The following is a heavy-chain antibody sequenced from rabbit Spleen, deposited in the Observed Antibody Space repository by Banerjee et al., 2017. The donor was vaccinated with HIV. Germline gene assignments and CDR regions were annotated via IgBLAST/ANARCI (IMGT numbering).Heavy chain of an antibody. CDR3: ARDAAGREDFNL. CDR1: GFSFSSTYW. Sequence: QEQLVESGGDLVKPGASLTLTCTASGFSFSSTYWMCWVRQAPGKGLEWIACINTGSGSTWYASWVNGRFTISKTSSTTVTLQVTSLTAADTATYFCARDAAGREDFNLWGPGTLVTVS. D-gene: IGHD4-2*01. J-gene: IGHJ4*01. CDR2: INTGSGST. V-gene: IGHV1S45*01.